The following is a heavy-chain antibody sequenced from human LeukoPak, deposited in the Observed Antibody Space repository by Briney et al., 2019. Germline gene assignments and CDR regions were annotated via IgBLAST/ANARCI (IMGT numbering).Heavy chain of an antibody. D-gene: IGHD6-13*01. V-gene: IGHV3-48*01. CDR3: ARDLGELMGGAAAGPGAFDI. Sequence: GGSLRLSCVASGFNFKTYSMNWVRQAPGKGLEWVSYITRSSTTIYYADSVKGRFTISRDNAKNSLYLQMNSLRAEDTAVYYCARDLGELMGGAAAGPGAFDIWGQGTMVTVSS. CDR2: ITRSSTTI. J-gene: IGHJ3*02. CDR1: GFNFKTYS.